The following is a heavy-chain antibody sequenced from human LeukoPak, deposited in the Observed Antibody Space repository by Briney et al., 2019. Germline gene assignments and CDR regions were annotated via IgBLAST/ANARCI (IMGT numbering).Heavy chain of an antibody. J-gene: IGHJ5*02. Sequence: ASVKVSCKASGYTFTGYYMHWVRQAPGQGLEWMGWINPNSGGTNYAQKFQGRVTMTRDTSISTAYMELSRLRSDDTAVYYCARDSGWGGNWFDPWGQGTLVTVSS. V-gene: IGHV1-2*02. CDR1: GYTFTGYY. CDR2: INPNSGGT. D-gene: IGHD3-3*01. CDR3: ARDSGWGGNWFDP.